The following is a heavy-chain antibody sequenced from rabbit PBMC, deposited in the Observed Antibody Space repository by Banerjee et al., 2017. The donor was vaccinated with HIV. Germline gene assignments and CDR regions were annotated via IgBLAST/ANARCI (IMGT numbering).Heavy chain of an antibody. CDR1: GFDISSYH. D-gene: IGHD1-1*01. CDR3: ARDMDISGAYWDL. CDR2: VRYDGSA. Sequence: QEPLKESGGGLVTPGGNLTLTCTASGFDISSYHMGWVRQAPGEGLEYIGYVRYDGSAGYANWVNGRFTISSDNAQNTVDLQINSLTAADTATYFCARDMDISGAYWDLWGPGTLVTVS. V-gene: IGHV1S24*01. J-gene: IGHJ4*01.